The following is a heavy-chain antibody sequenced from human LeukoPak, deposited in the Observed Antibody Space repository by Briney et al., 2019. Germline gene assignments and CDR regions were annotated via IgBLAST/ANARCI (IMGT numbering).Heavy chain of an antibody. CDR2: INPNSGGT. CDR1: GYNFSGYY. J-gene: IGHJ5*02. Sequence: GASVKISCKASGYNFSGYYMHWVRQAPGQGLEWMGWINPNSGGTNYAQKFQGRVTMTRDTSISTAYMELSRLRSDDTAVYYCARDTARYSGSYRRDWFYPWGQGTLVTVSS. CDR3: ARDTARYSGSYRRDWFYP. V-gene: IGHV1-2*02. D-gene: IGHD1-26*01.